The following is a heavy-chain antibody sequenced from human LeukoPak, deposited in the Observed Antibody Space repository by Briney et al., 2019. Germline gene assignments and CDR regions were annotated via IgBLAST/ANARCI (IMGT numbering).Heavy chain of an antibody. Sequence: PSETLSLTCAVYGGSFSGYYWSWIRQPPGKGLEWIGEINHSGSTYYNPSLKSRVTISVDTSKNQFSLKLSSVTAADTAVYYCARFTTVTYWFDPWGQGALVTVSS. CDR1: GGSFSGYY. CDR3: ARFTTVTYWFDP. CDR2: INHSGST. J-gene: IGHJ5*02. V-gene: IGHV4-34*01. D-gene: IGHD4-11*01.